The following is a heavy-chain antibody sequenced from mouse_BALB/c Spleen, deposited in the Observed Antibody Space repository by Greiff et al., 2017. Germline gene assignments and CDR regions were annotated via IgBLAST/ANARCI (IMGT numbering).Heavy chain of an antibody. CDR3: ARQGDDVGALAY. J-gene: IGHJ3*01. V-gene: IGHV1-69*02. D-gene: IGHD2-12*01. Sequence: QVQLQQPGAELVKPGAPVKLSCKASGYTFTSYWMNWVKQRPGRGLEWIGRIDPSDSETHYNQKFKDKATLTVDKSSSTAYIQLSSLTSEDSAVYYCARQGDDVGALAYWGQGTLVTVSA. CDR2: IDPSDSET. CDR1: GYTFTSYW.